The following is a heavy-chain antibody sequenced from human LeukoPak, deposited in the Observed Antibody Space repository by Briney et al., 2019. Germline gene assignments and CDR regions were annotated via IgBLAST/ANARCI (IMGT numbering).Heavy chain of an antibody. V-gene: IGHV4-59*01. CDR2: IYYSGST. CDR3: ARVGRDYGDYVYYFDY. J-gene: IGHJ4*02. D-gene: IGHD4-17*01. CDR1: GGSISSYY. Sequence: SETPSLTCTVSGGSISSYYWSWIRQPPGKGLEWIGYIYYSGSTNYNPSLKSRVTISVDTSKNQFSLKLSSVTAADTAVYYCARVGRDYGDYVYYFDYWGQGTLVTVSS.